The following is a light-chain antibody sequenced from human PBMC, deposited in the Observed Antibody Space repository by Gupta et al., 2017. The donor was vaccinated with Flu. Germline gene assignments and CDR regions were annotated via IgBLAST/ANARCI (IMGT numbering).Light chain of an antibody. CDR1: STNIGNNY. V-gene: IGLV1-51*01. Sequence: QPALSPPPSVSPAPGPTVTISCSGSSTNIGNNYVSWYRQLPGAAPKLLIYDNDKRPSGVPDRFSGSKSDTSATLAITELQTGDEADYYCATWSDSLNGWVFGGGTKLTVL. CDR3: ATWSDSLNGWV. J-gene: IGLJ3*02. CDR2: DND.